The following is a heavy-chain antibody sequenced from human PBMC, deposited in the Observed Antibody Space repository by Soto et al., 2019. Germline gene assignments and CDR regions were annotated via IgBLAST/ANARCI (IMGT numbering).Heavy chain of an antibody. Sequence: QVQLVQSGAEVKKPGSSVKVSCKASGGTFSSYAISWVRQAPGQGLEWMGGIIPIFGTANYAQKFQGRVTITADESTSTAYMELSSQRSEDTAVYYCARVRLSRIAAAGRRNHNGMDVWGQGTTVTVSS. J-gene: IGHJ6*02. CDR1: GGTFSSYA. D-gene: IGHD6-13*01. CDR3: ARVRLSRIAAAGRRNHNGMDV. V-gene: IGHV1-69*01. CDR2: IIPIFGTA.